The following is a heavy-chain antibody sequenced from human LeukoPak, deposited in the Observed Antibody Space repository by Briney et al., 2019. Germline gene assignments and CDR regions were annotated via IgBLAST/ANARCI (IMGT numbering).Heavy chain of an antibody. D-gene: IGHD5-24*01. CDR1: GGSISSSSYN. Sequence: SETLSLTCTVSGGSISSSSYNWGWIRQPPGKGLEWIGSIYYSGSTYYNPSLKSRVTISVDTSKNQFSLKLSSVTAADTAVYYCARAGGYNSNWFDPWGQGTLVTVSS. CDR3: ARAGGYNSNWFDP. V-gene: IGHV4-39*07. CDR2: IYYSGST. J-gene: IGHJ5*02.